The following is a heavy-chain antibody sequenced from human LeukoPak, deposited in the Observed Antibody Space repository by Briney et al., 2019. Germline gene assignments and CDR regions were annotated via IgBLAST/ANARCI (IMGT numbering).Heavy chain of an antibody. J-gene: IGHJ4*02. CDR1: GFTFSSYA. CDR2: ISYDGSNK. CDR3: ASGRGAYSSSLPPFDY. V-gene: IGHV3-30-3*01. Sequence: PGGSLRLSCAASGFTFSSYAMHWVRQAPGKGLEWVAVISYDGSNKYYADSVKGRFTISRDNSENTLYLQMNSLRAEDTAVYYCASGRGAYSSSLPPFDYWGQGTLVTVSS. D-gene: IGHD6-13*01.